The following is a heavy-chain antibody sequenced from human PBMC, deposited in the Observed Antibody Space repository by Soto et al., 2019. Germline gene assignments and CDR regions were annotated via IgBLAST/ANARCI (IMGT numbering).Heavy chain of an antibody. CDR1: GFAFTGYY. CDR2: IKSSDDDT. D-gene: IGHD3-16*01. CDR3: ARDQRSYGAPPFDY. V-gene: IGHV1-2*02. J-gene: IGHJ4*02. Sequence: ASVKDSCKASGFAFTGYYIHWVRPAPGLGLEWMGWIKSSDDDTKYARKFQDRVTMNRDTYMNTVYMNLSRVRSDDVSVYYCARDQRSYGAPPFDYWGQGTLVTVSS.